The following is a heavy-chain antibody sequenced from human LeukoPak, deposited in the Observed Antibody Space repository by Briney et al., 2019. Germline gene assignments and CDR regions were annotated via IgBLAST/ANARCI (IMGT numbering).Heavy chain of an antibody. J-gene: IGHJ4*02. Sequence: SETLSLTCAVSGGSISSTTSYWGWIRQPPGKGLEWIGRIYYSGSTFYNPSLKSRVTVSVDTSKNQLSLRLSSVTAADTAVYYCARHGSTDYFDYWGQGTLVTVSS. V-gene: IGHV4-39*01. CDR2: IYYSGST. CDR1: GGSISSTTSY. CDR3: ARHGSTDYFDY. D-gene: IGHD2-2*03.